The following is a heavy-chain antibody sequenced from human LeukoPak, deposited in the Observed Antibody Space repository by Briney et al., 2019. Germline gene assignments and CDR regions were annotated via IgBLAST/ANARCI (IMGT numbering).Heavy chain of an antibody. CDR2: ISSSSSYI. V-gene: IGHV3-21*01. CDR3: ARDRNYDYIWGSYRPDYLDY. Sequence: GGSLRLSCAASGFTFSSYSMNWVRQAPGKGLEWVSSISSSSSYIYYADSVKGRFTISRDNAKNSLYLQMNSLRAEDTAVYYCARDRNYDYIWGSYRPDYLDYWGQGTLVTVSS. D-gene: IGHD3-16*02. J-gene: IGHJ4*02. CDR1: GFTFSSYS.